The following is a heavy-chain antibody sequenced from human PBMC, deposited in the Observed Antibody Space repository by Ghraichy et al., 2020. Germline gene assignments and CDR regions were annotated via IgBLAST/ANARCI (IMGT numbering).Heavy chain of an antibody. V-gene: IGHV3-48*02. Sequence: GGLRLSCAASGFTFSSYTMNWVRQAPGKGLEWVSYISTSDSSMYYADSVKGRFTISRDNAKNSLYLQMNSLRDEDTAVYYCTRDRLGRTLSLYYYYGMDVWGQGTTVTVSS. D-gene: IGHD3-16*01. CDR1: GFTFSSYT. J-gene: IGHJ6*02. CDR2: ISTSDSSM. CDR3: TRDRLGRTLSLYYYYGMDV.